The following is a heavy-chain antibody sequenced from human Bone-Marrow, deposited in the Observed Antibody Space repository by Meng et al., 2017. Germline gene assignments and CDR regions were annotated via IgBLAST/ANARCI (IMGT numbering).Heavy chain of an antibody. V-gene: IGHV4-4*02. Sequence: QWRRQESGPGLVKPSGTLSLTCAVSGASISSSHWWGWVRQPPGKGLEWIGEIYHDGSTNYTPSLKSRVTISVDKSKNQFSLKLSSVTAADTAVYYCARAAYDIWSGYAPWGQGSLVTVSS. CDR3: ARAAYDIWSGYAP. CDR1: GASISSSHW. CDR2: IYHDGST. J-gene: IGHJ5*02. D-gene: IGHD3-3*01.